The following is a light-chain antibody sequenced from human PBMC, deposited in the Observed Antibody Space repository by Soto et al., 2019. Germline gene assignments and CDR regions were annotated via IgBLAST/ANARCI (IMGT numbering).Light chain of an antibody. Sequence: FQAPLSVSPGERVPLSCRASQSVSSRLAWYHRKPGQSPRLLIYGASTRATGIPARFSGSGSGTEFTLTISSLQPDDFATYYCQPYSTVWPFGQGTKVAIK. CDR3: QPYSTVWP. V-gene: IGKV3-15*01. J-gene: IGKJ1*01. CDR1: QSVSSR. CDR2: GAS.